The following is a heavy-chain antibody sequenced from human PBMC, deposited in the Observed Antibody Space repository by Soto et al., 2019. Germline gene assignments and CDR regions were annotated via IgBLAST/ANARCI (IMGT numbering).Heavy chain of an antibody. J-gene: IGHJ4*02. CDR2: INPNSGGT. CDR3: ARGWELIHFYFDS. Sequence: ASVKVSCKASGYTFTGYYMHWVRQAPGQGLEWMGWINPNSGGTNYAQKFQGRVTMTRDTSISTAYMELSRLRTDDSAVYYCARGWELIHFYFDSWGQGTLVTVSS. CDR1: GYTFTGYY. D-gene: IGHD1-26*01. V-gene: IGHV1-2*02.